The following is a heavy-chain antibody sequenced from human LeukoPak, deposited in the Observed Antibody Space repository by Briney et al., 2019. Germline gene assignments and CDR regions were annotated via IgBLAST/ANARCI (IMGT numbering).Heavy chain of an antibody. V-gene: IGHV4-34*01. Sequence: PSETLSLTCAVYGGSFSGYYWSWIRQPPGKWLEWIGEINHSGSTNYNPSLKSRVTMSVDTSKNQFSLKLSSVTAADTAVYYCATSYYDSSGYYYVGGQGTRVTVSS. CDR3: ATSYYDSSGYYYV. D-gene: IGHD3-22*01. J-gene: IGHJ4*02. CDR2: INHSGST. CDR1: GGSFSGYY.